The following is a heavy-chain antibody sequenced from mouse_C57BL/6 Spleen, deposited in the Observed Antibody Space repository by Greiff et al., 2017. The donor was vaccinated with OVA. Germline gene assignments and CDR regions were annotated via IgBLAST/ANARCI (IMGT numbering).Heavy chain of an antibody. Sequence: QVQLKESGAELMKPGASVKLSCKATGYTFTGYWIEWVKQRPGHGLEWIGGIYPGGGGTNYNEKFKGKATFTADTSSNTAYMQLSSLTTEDSAIYYCARGDGYSLYFDYWGQGTTLTVSS. V-gene: IGHV1-9*01. J-gene: IGHJ2*01. CDR1: GYTFTGYW. CDR3: ARGDGYSLYFDY. CDR2: IYPGGGGT. D-gene: IGHD2-3*01.